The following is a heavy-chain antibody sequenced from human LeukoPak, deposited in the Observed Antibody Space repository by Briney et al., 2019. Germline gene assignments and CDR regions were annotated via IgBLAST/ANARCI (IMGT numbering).Heavy chain of an antibody. D-gene: IGHD6-13*01. CDR2: ISWNSGSI. CDR1: GFTFDDYA. Sequence: GGSLRLSCAASGFTFDDYAMHWVRQAPGKGLEWVSGISWNSGSIGYADSVKGRFTISRDNAKNSLYLQMNSPRAEDTALYYCAKDIQDSSSWYYFDYWGQGTLVTVSS. CDR3: AKDIQDSSSWYYFDY. J-gene: IGHJ4*02. V-gene: IGHV3-9*01.